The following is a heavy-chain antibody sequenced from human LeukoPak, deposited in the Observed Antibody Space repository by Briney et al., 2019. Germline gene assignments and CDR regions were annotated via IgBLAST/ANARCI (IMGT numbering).Heavy chain of an antibody. J-gene: IGHJ4*02. CDR3: ARASPPYYGSGSYSCFDY. CDR2: IIPIFGTA. Sequence: SVKVSCKASGGTFSNYAISWVRQAPGQGLEWMGGIIPIFGTANYAQKFQGRVTITADESTSTAYMELSSLRSEDTAVYYCARASPPYYGSGSYSCFDYWGQGTLVTVSS. D-gene: IGHD3-10*01. V-gene: IGHV1-69*01. CDR1: GGTFSNYA.